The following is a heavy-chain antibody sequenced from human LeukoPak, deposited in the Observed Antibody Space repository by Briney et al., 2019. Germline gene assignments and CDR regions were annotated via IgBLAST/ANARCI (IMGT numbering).Heavy chain of an antibody. CDR3: PRARRYCSGGSCLYYFDY. CDR2: ISGSGGST. Sequence: GGSLRLSCAASGFTFSSYAMSWVRQAPGKGLEWVSAISGSGGSTYYADSVKGRFTISRDNSKNTLCLQMNSLRAEDTAVYYCPRARRYCSGGSCLYYFDYWGQGTLVTVSS. D-gene: IGHD2-15*01. V-gene: IGHV3-23*01. CDR1: GFTFSSYA. J-gene: IGHJ4*02.